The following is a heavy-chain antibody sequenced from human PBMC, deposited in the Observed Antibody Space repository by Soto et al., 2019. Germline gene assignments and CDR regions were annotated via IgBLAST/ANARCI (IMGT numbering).Heavy chain of an antibody. CDR2: INPNSGST. Sequence: ASVKVSCKASGYTFTSYYMHWVRQAPGQGLEWMGIINPNSGSTSYAQKFQGRVTMTRNTSISTAYMELSSLRSEDTAVYYCARDDPASAYCGGDCYSGGKGWYFDLWGRGTLVTVSS. CDR1: GYTFTSYY. CDR3: ARDDPASAYCGGDCYSGGKGWYFDL. D-gene: IGHD2-21*02. V-gene: IGHV1-46*01. J-gene: IGHJ2*01.